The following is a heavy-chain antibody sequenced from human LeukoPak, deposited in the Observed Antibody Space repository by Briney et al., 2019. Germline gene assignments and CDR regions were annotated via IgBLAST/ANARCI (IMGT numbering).Heavy chain of an antibody. D-gene: IGHD3-10*01. CDR3: ARDSHNYYGSGSYGHLDY. Sequence: PGGSLRLSCAASGFTFSSYAMSWVRQAPGKGLEWVSYISSSSSTIYYADSVKGRFTISRDNAKNSLYLQMNSLRAEDTAVYYCARDSHNYYGSGSYGHLDYWGQGTLVTVSS. J-gene: IGHJ4*02. V-gene: IGHV3-48*01. CDR2: ISSSSSTI. CDR1: GFTFSSYA.